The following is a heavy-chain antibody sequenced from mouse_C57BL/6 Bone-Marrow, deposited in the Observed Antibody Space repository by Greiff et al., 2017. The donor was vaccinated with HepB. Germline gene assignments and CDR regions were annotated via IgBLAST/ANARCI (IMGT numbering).Heavy chain of an antibody. V-gene: IGHV1-81*01. J-gene: IGHJ4*01. CDR2: IYPRSGNT. Sequence: VQLVESGAELARPGASVKLSCKASGYTFTSYGISWVKQRTGQGLEWIGEIYPRSGNTYYNEKFKGKATLTADKSSSTAYMELRSLTSEDSAVYFCARKSPIYYYGSSGAMDYWGQGTSVTVSS. CDR1: GYTFTSYG. CDR3: ARKSPIYYYGSSGAMDY. D-gene: IGHD1-1*01.